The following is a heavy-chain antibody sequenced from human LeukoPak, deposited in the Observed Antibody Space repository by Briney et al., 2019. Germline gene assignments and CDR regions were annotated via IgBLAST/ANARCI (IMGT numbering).Heavy chain of an antibody. D-gene: IGHD1-26*01. CDR2: ISAYNGNT. CDR1: GYTFSSYG. J-gene: IGHJ6*03. V-gene: IGHV1-18*01. Sequence: VASVKVSCKASGYTFSSYGISWVRQAPGQGLEWLGWISAYNGNTNYAQKLQGRVTMTTDTSTSTAYMELRSLRSDDTAVYYCARDTFGGSDSQNYMDVWGKGTTVTVSS. CDR3: ARDTFGGSDSQNYMDV.